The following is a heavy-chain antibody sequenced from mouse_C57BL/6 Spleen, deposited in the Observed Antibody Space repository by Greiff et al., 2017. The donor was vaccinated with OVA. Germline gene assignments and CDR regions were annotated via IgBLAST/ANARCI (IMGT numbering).Heavy chain of an antibody. D-gene: IGHD5-5*01. CDR1: GFSFNTYA. CDR2: IRSKSNNYAT. V-gene: IGHV10-1*01. Sequence: EVHLVESGGGLVQPKGSLKLSCAASGFSFNTYAMNWVRQAPGKGLEWVARIRSKSNNYATYYADSVKDRFTISRDDSESMLYLQMNNLKTEDTAMYYCVRPSTSWYFDVWGTGTTVTVSS. J-gene: IGHJ1*03. CDR3: VRPSTSWYFDV.